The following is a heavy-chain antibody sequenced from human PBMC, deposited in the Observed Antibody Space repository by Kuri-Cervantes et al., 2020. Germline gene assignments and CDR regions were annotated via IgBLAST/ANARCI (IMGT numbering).Heavy chain of an antibody. CDR3: ARSTKKWGVRGVIGGYYYYGMDV. CDR1: GFTFSSYE. V-gene: IGHV3-7*01. CDR2: IKQDGSEK. Sequence: GESLKISCAASGFTFSSYEMNWVRQAPGKGLEWVANIKQDGSEKYYVDSVKGRFTISRDNAKNSLYLQMNSLRAEDTAVYYCARSTKKWGVRGVIGGYYYYGMDVWGQGTTVTVSS. D-gene: IGHD3-10*01. J-gene: IGHJ6*02.